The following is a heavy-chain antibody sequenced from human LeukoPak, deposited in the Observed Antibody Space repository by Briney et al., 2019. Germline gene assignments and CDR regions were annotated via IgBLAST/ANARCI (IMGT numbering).Heavy chain of an antibody. Sequence: SVKVSCKASGGTFSSYAISWVRQAPGQGLEWMGGIIPIFGTANYAQKFRGRVTMTRDTSTSTVYMDLSSLRSEDTAMYFCAREESGGYFDYWGQGTLVTVSS. J-gene: IGHJ4*02. CDR3: AREESGGYFDY. CDR1: GGTFSSYA. CDR2: IIPIFGTA. V-gene: IGHV1-69*05. D-gene: IGHD2-8*02.